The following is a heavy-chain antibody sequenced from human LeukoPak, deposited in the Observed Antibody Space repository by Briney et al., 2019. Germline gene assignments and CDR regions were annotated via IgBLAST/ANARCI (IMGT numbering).Heavy chain of an antibody. J-gene: IGHJ4*02. V-gene: IGHV1-8*01. CDR1: GYTFTSYD. D-gene: IGHD2-8*01. CDR2: MNPNSGNT. CDR3: ARARHCTNGVCYMYYFDY. Sequence: ASVKVSGKASGYTFTSYDINWVRQATGQGLEWMGWMNPNSGNTGYAQKFQGRVTMTRNTSISTAYMELSSLRSEDTAVYYCARARHCTNGVCYMYYFDYWGQGTLVTVSS.